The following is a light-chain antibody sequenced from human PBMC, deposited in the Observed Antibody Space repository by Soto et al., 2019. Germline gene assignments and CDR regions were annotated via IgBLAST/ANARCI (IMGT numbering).Light chain of an antibody. CDR2: DAS. J-gene: IGKJ2*01. Sequence: DIQMTQSPSTLSASVGDRVTITCRASQSISNWLAWFQQKPGKAPKLLIYDASNLGSGVPSRFSGSGSATEFTLTISSLQPDDFATYYCHQYYSYVYTFGQGTKVEIK. CDR1: QSISNW. CDR3: HQYYSYVYT. V-gene: IGKV1-5*01.